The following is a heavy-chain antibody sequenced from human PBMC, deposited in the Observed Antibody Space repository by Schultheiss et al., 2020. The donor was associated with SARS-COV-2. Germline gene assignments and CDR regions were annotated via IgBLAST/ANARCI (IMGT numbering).Heavy chain of an antibody. CDR2: INHSGST. Sequence: SETLSLTCAVYGGSFSGYYWSWIRQPPGKGLEWIGEINHSGSTNYNPSLKSRVTISVDKSKNQFSLKLSSVTAADTAVYYCARERIVVVPAAIRGGYWFDPWGQGTLVTVSS. D-gene: IGHD2-2*02. V-gene: IGHV4-34*01. CDR3: ARERIVVVPAAIRGGYWFDP. CDR1: GGSFSGYY. J-gene: IGHJ5*02.